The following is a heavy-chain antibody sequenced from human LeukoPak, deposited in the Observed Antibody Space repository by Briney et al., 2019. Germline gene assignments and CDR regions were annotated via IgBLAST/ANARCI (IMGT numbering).Heavy chain of an antibody. CDR3: ATGLGKRGYSGYDAFDI. Sequence: ASVKVSCKASGYTFTSYYMHWVRQAPGQGLEWMGIINPSGGSTSYAQKFQGRVTMTEDTSTDTAYMELSSLRSEDTAVYYCATGLGKRGYSGYDAFDIWGQGTMVTVSS. CDR1: GYTFTSYY. D-gene: IGHD5-12*01. CDR2: INPSGGST. V-gene: IGHV1-46*01. J-gene: IGHJ3*02.